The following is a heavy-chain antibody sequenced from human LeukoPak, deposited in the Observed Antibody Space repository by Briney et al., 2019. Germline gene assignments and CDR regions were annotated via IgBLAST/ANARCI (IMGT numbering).Heavy chain of an antibody. J-gene: IGHJ4*02. V-gene: IGHV3-30-3*01. CDR2: ISYDGSNK. CDR1: GFTFSSYA. D-gene: IGHD4-17*01. CDR3: ARDYGDYHKMLDY. Sequence: PGGSLRLSCAAYGFTFSSYAMHWVRQAPGKGLEWVAVISYDGSNKYYADSVKGRFTISRDTSKNTLYLQMNSLRAEDTAVYYCARDYGDYHKMLDYWGQGTLVTVSS.